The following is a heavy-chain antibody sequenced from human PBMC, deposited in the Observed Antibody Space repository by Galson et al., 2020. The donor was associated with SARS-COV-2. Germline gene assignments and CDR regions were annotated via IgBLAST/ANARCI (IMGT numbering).Heavy chain of an antibody. V-gene: IGHV4-34*01. CDR1: SGTFSGYY. Sequence: PSETLSLTCAVYSGTFSGYYWNWIRQPPGKGLEWIGEINNSGTTNYNASLRSRVTISVDTSKSQFSLRLTSVTAADTAVYYCARGRNPRDDGALLWIYRIASTGVFDYWGLGTLVTVS. CDR3: ARGRNPRDDGALLWIYRIASTGVFDY. CDR2: INNSGTT. J-gene: IGHJ4*02. D-gene: IGHD6-13*01.